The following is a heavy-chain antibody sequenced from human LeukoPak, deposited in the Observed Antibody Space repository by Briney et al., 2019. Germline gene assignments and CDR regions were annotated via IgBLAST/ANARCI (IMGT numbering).Heavy chain of an antibody. CDR3: ARGHRLTGHDY. D-gene: IGHD3-9*01. V-gene: IGHV3-64*01. CDR2: VSSNGGST. Sequence: GGSLRLSCAASGFTFSSYAMHWVRQAPGKGLEYVSAVSSNGGSTYYANSVKGRFTISRDNSKNTLYLQMGSLRAEDMAVYYCARGHRLTGHDYWGQGTLVTVSS. J-gene: IGHJ4*02. CDR1: GFTFSSYA.